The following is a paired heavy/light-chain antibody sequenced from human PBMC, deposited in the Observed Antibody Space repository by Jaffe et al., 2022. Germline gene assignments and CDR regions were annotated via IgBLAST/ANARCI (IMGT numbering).Heavy chain of an antibody. Sequence: QVQLQESGPGLVKPSPTLSLTCTVSGGSISSGTYCWSWIRQPAGKGLEWIGHIYTSGSPNYNPSLKSRVTISIDTSKNQFSLNLSSVTAADTAIYFCARMNYGGYLNYFDYWGHGTLVTVSS. CDR1: GGSISSGTYC. CDR2: IYTSGSP. V-gene: IGHV4-61*02. D-gene: IGHD4-17*01. CDR3: ARMNYGGYLNYFDY. J-gene: IGHJ4*01.
Light chain of an antibody. CDR1: TSNIGAGYD. J-gene: IGLJ3*02. V-gene: IGLV1-40*01. CDR2: GNS. Sequence: QSVLTQPPSVSGTPGQRVTISCTGSTSNIGAGYDVHWYQHLPGTAPKVLIYGNSNRPSGVPDRFSGSKSGTSASLAITGLQAEDEGDYYCQSYDSTLSGSSWVFGGGTKLTVL. CDR3: QSYDSTLSGSSWV.